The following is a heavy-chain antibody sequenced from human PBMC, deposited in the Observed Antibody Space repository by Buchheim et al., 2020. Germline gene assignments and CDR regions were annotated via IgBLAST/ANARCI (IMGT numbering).Heavy chain of an antibody. CDR3: ARDRSLGMFDY. CDR2: ISNTGATI. D-gene: IGHD3-10*01. Sequence: QVQLVESGGGLVKPGGSLRLSCAASGFNFGDYYMNWIRQVPGKGLEWLSYISNTGATIYYADSVKGRFTISRDNVQNSLYLQMNSLRPEGTAVYDCARDRSLGMFDYWGPGTL. V-gene: IGHV3-11*01. J-gene: IGHJ4*02. CDR1: GFNFGDYY.